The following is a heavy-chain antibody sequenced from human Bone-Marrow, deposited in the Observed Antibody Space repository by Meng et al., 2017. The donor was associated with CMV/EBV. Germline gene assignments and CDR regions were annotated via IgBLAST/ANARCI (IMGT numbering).Heavy chain of an antibody. V-gene: IGHV1-8*03. CDR1: GYTFTSYD. D-gene: IGHD3-3*01. CDR3: ARWQDTYYDFWSGYPSYYYYGMDV. CDR2: MNPNSGNT. J-gene: IGHJ6*02. Sequence: ASVKVSCKASGYTFTSYDINWVRQATGQGLEWMGWMNPNSGNTGYAQKFQGRVTITRNTSISTAYMELSSLRSEDTAVYYCARWQDTYYDFWSGYPSYYYYGMDVWGQGTTVTGAS.